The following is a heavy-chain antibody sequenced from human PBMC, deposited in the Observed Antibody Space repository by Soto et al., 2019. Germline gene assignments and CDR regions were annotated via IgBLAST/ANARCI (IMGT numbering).Heavy chain of an antibody. CDR3: GRGRSGQIVVFY. CDR2: IGPESGAT. V-gene: IGHV1-2*02. CDR1: GYTFTGRD. D-gene: IGHD1-26*01. J-gene: IGHJ4*02. Sequence: ASVNVSCKSSGYTFTGRDIHWVRQAPEQGPEWMGEIGPESGATRYAQKFQGRVTMTRDTSITTVYMELKNLSPDDTAVYYCGRGRSGQIVVFYWGQGTPVTVSS.